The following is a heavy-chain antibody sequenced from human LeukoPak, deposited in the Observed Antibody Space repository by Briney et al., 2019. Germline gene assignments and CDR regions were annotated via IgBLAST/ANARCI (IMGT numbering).Heavy chain of an antibody. Sequence: SETLSLTCIVPGGSISSSNYYWAWIRQPPGKGLEWIGTFYSGGSAYYNPSLTSRVSISKDTSDNQFSLRLYSVTAADTAVYYCARKQGGTMYDVWGQGTQVTASS. J-gene: IGHJ4*02. CDR1: GGSISSSNYY. CDR3: ARKQGGTMYDV. V-gene: IGHV4-39*07. D-gene: IGHD1-7*01. CDR2: FYSGGSA.